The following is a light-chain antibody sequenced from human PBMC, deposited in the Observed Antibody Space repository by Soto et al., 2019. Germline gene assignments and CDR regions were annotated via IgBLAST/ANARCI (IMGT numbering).Light chain of an antibody. V-gene: IGKV3-15*01. J-gene: IGKJ1*01. CDR2: DAS. CDR3: QQYNNWPPWT. Sequence: ILTTQSPATLSVSPGERATLSCRASQSVSNNLAWYQQKPGQAPRLLIYDASTRATGIPARFSGSGSGTEFTLTISGLQSEDFAVYCCQQYNNWPPWTFGQGTKVEIK. CDR1: QSVSNN.